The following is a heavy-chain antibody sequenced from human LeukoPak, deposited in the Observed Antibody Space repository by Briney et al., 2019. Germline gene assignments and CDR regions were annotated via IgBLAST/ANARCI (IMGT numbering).Heavy chain of an antibody. Sequence: AASVKVSCKASGYTFTSYGISWVRQAPGQGLEWMGWISAYNGNTNYAQKLQGRVTMTTDTSTSTAYMELRSLRSDDTAVYYCARDLGRYCSGGSCHYYSYYMDVWGKGTTVTVSS. V-gene: IGHV1-18*01. J-gene: IGHJ6*03. CDR3: ARDLGRYCSGGSCHYYSYYMDV. CDR2: ISAYNGNT. D-gene: IGHD2-15*01. CDR1: GYTFTSYG.